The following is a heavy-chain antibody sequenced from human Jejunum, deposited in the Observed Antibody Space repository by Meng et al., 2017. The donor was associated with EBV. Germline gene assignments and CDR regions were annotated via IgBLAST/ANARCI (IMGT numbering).Heavy chain of an antibody. CDR3: ARDVSDSNKAWWLDP. V-gene: IGHV1-46*01. J-gene: IGHJ5*02. CDR1: GYTLTSSY. Sequence: LQLLELGTGVMKPAASVKVPCTASGYTLTSSYIHWVGKAPGQGGGLMGIINPNGGSSTYDKKFQDRVTMTRDMSTSTDYIELSSLGSEDKAVYYCARDVSDSNKAWWLDPWGQGTLVTVSS. D-gene: IGHD3-22*01. CDR2: INPNGGSS.